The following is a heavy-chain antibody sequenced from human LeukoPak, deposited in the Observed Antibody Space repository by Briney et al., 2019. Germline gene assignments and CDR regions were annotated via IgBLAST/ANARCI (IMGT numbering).Heavy chain of an antibody. CDR1: GGSISNDACY. D-gene: IGHD3-22*01. CDR3: ATTGYYYDSSPS. J-gene: IGHJ5*02. V-gene: IGHV4-39*07. Sequence: SETLSLTCTVSGGSISNDACYWGWIRQPPGRGLEWIGSMYYSGNTYYDPSLKGRVTISSDTSKHQFSLRLSSVTAADTAVYYCATTGYYYDSSPSWGQGTLVTVSS. CDR2: MYYSGNT.